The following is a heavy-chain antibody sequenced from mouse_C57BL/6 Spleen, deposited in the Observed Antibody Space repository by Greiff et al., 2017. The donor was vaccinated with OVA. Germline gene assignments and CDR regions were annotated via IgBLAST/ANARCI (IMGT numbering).Heavy chain of an antibody. D-gene: IGHD1-1*01. Sequence: QVQLQQPGAELVKPGASVKLSCKASGYTFTSYWMHWVKQRPGQGLEWIGMIHPNSGSTNYNEKFKSKATLTVDKSSSTAYMQLSSLTSEDSAIYYCARGGDYYGSSPYYFDYWGQGTTRTVSS. CDR2: IHPNSGST. CDR3: ARGGDYYGSSPYYFDY. J-gene: IGHJ2*01. CDR1: GYTFTSYW. V-gene: IGHV1-64*01.